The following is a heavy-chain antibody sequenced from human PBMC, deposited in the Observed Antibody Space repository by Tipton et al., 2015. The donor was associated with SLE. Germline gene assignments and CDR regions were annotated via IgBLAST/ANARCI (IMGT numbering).Heavy chain of an antibody. CDR1: GYTFSSYG. D-gene: IGHD2-2*01. CDR3: TRDTRYQHASDV. V-gene: IGHV1-18*01. CDR2: ISAYNGNT. Sequence: QSGPEVKKPGASVKVSCKASGYTFSSYGINWVRQAPGQWLEWMGCISAYNGNTNYAQKLQGRVTMTTDTSTSTAYMELRSLRSDDTSVYYCTRDTRYQHASDVWCQGTLVTGSS. J-gene: IGHJ1*01.